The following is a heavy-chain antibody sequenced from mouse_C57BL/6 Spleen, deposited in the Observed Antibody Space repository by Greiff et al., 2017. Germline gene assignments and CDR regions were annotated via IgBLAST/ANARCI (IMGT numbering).Heavy chain of an antibody. D-gene: IGHD2-1*01. J-gene: IGHJ1*03. CDR2: ISSGSSTI. V-gene: IGHV5-17*01. CDR3: ARAGIYYGNYVGYFDV. CDR1: GFTFSDYG. Sequence: EVKLVESGGGLVKPGGSLKLSCAASGFTFSDYGMHWVRQAPEKGLEWVAYISSGSSTIYYAATLKGRFTISRDNAKNTLFLQMTSLRSEDTAMYYCARAGIYYGNYVGYFDVWGTGTTVTVSS.